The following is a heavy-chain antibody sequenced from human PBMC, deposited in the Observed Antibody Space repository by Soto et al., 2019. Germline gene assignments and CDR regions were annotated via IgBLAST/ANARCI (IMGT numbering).Heavy chain of an antibody. CDR1: GGTFSRYA. Sequence: QVQLVQSGAEVKKPGSSVKVSCKASGGTFSRYAISWVRQAPGQGLEWMGGIIPIFGTANYAQKFQGRVTITADESTSTAYMELSSLRSEDTAVYYCARLGGYDILTGYYGWFDPWGQGTLVTVSS. CDR3: ARLGGYDILTGYYGWFDP. CDR2: IIPIFGTA. J-gene: IGHJ5*02. V-gene: IGHV1-69*01. D-gene: IGHD3-9*01.